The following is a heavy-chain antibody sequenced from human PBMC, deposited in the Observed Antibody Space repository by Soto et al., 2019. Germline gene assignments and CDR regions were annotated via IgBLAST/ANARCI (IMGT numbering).Heavy chain of an antibody. V-gene: IGHV3-23*01. CDR1: GFTFSSNA. J-gene: IGHJ3*02. D-gene: IGHD6-13*01. CDR2: ISGSGEST. CDR3: VKDGGYSIAWYDFDI. Sequence: EVQLLESGGGLVQPGGSLRLSCAASGFTFSSNAMNWVRQAPGKGLEWVSDISGSGESTHYADSVKGRFTISRDNSKNTQCLQMNSLRVENTPLYYCVKDGGYSIAWYDFDIWGQGTMVTVSS.